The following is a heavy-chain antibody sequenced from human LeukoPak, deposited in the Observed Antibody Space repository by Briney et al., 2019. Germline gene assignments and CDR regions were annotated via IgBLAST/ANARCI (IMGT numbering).Heavy chain of an antibody. CDR3: AKDPTGIAAAGRLDY. D-gene: IGHD6-13*01. Sequence: GGSLRLSCAASGFTFSSYGMHWVRQAQGKGLEWVAVISYDGSNKYYADSVKGRFTISRDNSKNPLYLQMNSLRAEDTAVYYCAKDPTGIAAAGRLDYWGQGTLVTVSS. CDR1: GFTFSSYG. V-gene: IGHV3-30*18. J-gene: IGHJ4*02. CDR2: ISYDGSNK.